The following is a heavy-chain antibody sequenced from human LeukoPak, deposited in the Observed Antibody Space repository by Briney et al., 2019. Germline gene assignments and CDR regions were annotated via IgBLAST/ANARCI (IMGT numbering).Heavy chain of an antibody. J-gene: IGHJ4*02. CDR3: TRTLRRDCTNGVCFDY. CDR1: GFSFSYYW. CDR2: INGDGTST. D-gene: IGHD2-8*01. Sequence: GESLKISCAASGFSFSYYWMHWVRQAPGKGLVWVSRINGDGTSTTYADSVKGRFTISRDSAKNTLYLQMNSLRAEDTAVYYCTRTLRRDCTNGVCFDYWGQGTLVTVSS. V-gene: IGHV3-74*03.